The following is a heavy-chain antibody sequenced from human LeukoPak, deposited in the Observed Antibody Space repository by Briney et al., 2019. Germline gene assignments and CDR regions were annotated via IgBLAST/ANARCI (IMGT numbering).Heavy chain of an antibody. CDR2: IYYSGST. J-gene: IGHJ4*02. Sequence: SETLSLTCTVSGGSISSYYWSWIRQPPGKGLEWIGYIYYSGSTNYNPSLKSRVTISVDTSKNQFSLKLSSVTAAGTAVYYCARRIAAAGTRSSYYFDYWGQGTLVTVSS. CDR1: GGSISSYY. V-gene: IGHV4-59*08. CDR3: ARRIAAAGTRSSYYFDY. D-gene: IGHD6-13*01.